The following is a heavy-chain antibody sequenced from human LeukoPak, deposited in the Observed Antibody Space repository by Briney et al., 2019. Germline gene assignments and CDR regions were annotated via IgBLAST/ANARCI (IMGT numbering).Heavy chain of an antibody. Sequence: SETLSLTCAVSGGSISSGGYSWSWIRQPPGKGLEWIGYIYYSGSTYYNPSLKSRVTISVGTSKNQFSLKLSSVTAADTAVYYCARVLLWFGEAWFDPWGQGTLVTVSS. V-gene: IGHV4-30-4*07. CDR2: IYYSGST. D-gene: IGHD3-10*01. CDR3: ARVLLWFGEAWFDP. CDR1: GGSISSGGYS. J-gene: IGHJ5*02.